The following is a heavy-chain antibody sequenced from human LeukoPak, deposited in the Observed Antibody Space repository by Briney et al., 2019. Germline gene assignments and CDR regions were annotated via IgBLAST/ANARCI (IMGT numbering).Heavy chain of an antibody. V-gene: IGHV1-18*01. D-gene: IGHD3-22*01. CDR2: ISAYNGNT. Sequence: GASVKVSCKASGYTFTSYGISWVRQAPGQGLEWMGWISAYNGNTNYAQKLQGRVTMTTDTSTSTAYMELRSLRSDDTAVYYCASRTYYYDSSGYPYWGQGTLVTVSS. CDR3: ASRTYYYDSSGYPY. J-gene: IGHJ4*02. CDR1: GYTFTSYG.